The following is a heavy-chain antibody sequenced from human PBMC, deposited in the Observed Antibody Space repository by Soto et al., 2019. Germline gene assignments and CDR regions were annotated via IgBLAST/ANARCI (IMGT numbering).Heavy chain of an antibody. Sequence: GGSLRLSCAASGFTFSSYEMNWVRQAPGKGLEWVSAIGTAGDPYYPGSVKGRFTISRENAKNSLYLQMNSLRAGDTAVYYCARGAAAAGDYYGMDVWGQGTTVTVSS. J-gene: IGHJ6*02. CDR3: ARGAAAAGDYYGMDV. V-gene: IGHV3-13*05. D-gene: IGHD6-13*01. CDR2: IGTAGDP. CDR1: GFTFSSYE.